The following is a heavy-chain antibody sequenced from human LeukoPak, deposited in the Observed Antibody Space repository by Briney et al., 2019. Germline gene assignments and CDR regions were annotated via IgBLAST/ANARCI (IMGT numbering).Heavy chain of an antibody. Sequence: GGSLRLSCEASGFPFSSYAMNWVRQAPGKGLEWVSTISGSGGSTYYADSVKGRFTISRDESKNTVYLQMDSLRAEDAAVYYCAKERGYGYNHIDYWGQGTLVTVSS. CDR3: AKERGYGYNHIDY. CDR2: ISGSGGST. D-gene: IGHD5-24*01. J-gene: IGHJ4*02. CDR1: GFPFSSYA. V-gene: IGHV3-23*01.